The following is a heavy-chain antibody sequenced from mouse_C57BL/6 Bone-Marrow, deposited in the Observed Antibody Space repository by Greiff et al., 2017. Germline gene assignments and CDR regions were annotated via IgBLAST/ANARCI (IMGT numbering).Heavy chain of an antibody. D-gene: IGHD2-3*01. J-gene: IGHJ3*01. Sequence: VQLQQSGPGLVKPSQSLSLTCSVTGYSITSGYYWNWIRQFPGNKLEWMGYISYDGSNNYNPSLKNRISITSDTSKNPFFLKLNSVTTEDTATNDRAREGYYVFAYRGQRGLVTVSA. CDR1: GYSITSGYY. CDR3: AREGYYVFAY. CDR2: ISYDGSN. V-gene: IGHV3-6*01.